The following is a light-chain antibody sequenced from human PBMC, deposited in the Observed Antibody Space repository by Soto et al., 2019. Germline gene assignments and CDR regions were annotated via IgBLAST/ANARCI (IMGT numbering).Light chain of an antibody. CDR1: SSDVGGYDY. CDR3: LSYTSTNTRV. Sequence: QSVLTQPASVSGPPGQSITISCGGSSSDVGGYDYVSWYQQHPGKAPKLIIYEVSNRPSGVSNRFSGSKSGNTASLTISGLQAEDEADYYCLSYTSTNTRVFXGGTKVTVL. CDR2: EVS. J-gene: IGLJ3*02. V-gene: IGLV2-14*01.